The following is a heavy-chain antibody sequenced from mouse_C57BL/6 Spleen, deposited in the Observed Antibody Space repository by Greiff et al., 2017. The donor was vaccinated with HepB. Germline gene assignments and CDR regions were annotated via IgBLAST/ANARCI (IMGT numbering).Heavy chain of an antibody. Sequence: VQLQESGAELVRPGASVTLSCKASGYTFTDYEMHWVKQTPVHGLEWIGAIDPETGGTAYNQKFKGKAILTADKSSSTAYMELRSLTSEDSAVYYCTRVVNWDGAYWGQGTLVTVSA. D-gene: IGHD4-1*02. CDR1: GYTFTDYE. J-gene: IGHJ3*01. CDR2: IDPETGGT. V-gene: IGHV1-15*01. CDR3: TRVVNWDGAY.